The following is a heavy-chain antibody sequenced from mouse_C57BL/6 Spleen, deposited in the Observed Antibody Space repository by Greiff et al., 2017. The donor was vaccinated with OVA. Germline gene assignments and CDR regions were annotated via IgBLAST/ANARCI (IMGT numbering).Heavy chain of an antibody. D-gene: IGHD1-1*01. CDR1: GFTFSSYA. J-gene: IGHJ3*01. V-gene: IGHV5-9-1*02. Sequence: EVHLVESGEGLVKPGGSLKLSCAASGFTFSSYAMSWVRQTPEKRLEWVAYISSGGDYIYYADTVKGRFTISRDNARNTLYLQMSSLKSEDTAMYYCTRERGYYGSSSWFAYWGQGTLVTVSA. CDR2: ISSGGDYI. CDR3: TRERGYYGSSSWFAY.